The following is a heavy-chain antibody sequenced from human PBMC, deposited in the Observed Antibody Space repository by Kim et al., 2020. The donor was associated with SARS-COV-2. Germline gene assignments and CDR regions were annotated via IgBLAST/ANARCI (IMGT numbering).Heavy chain of an antibody. CDR1: GYTFITYY. V-gene: IGHV1-46*01. D-gene: IGHD2-15*01. Sequence: ASVKVSCKASGYTFITYYMHWVRQAPGQGLEWMGIINPSGGRTSYAQKFQGRVTMTRDTSTSTVYMELSSLRSEDTAVYYCARDFMVLGGYCSGGSCHIFDYWGQGTLVTVSS. CDR2: INPSGGRT. CDR3: ARDFMVLGGYCSGGSCHIFDY. J-gene: IGHJ4*02.